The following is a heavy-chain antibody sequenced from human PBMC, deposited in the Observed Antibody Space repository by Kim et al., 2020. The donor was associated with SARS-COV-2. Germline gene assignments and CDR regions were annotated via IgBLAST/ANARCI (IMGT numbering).Heavy chain of an antibody. D-gene: IGHD1-26*01. V-gene: IGHV1-2*02. CDR1: GFAFTDTY. CDR3: ATLRGGSYSF. J-gene: IGHJ4*02. CDR2: ITPNSDGT. Sequence: ASVKVSCKASGFAFTDTYMHWLRQAPGQGLEWVGWITPNSDGTIYAQKFQGRVTMTRDSSVSTAYMELSSLKSDDTAVYYCATLRGGSYSFWGQGTLVTVSS.